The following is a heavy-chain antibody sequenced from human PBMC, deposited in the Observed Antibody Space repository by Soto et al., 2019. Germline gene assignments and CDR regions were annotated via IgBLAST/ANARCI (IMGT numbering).Heavy chain of an antibody. J-gene: IGHJ4*02. Sequence: ASVKVSCKASGYTFTSYDIYWVRQATGQGLEWMGWMNPNTGNSGYAQKFQGRVTVTSDTSINTVHMELSSLRSEDTAVYYCARRAETNGWNGFGADRYYFDFWGQGTLVTVSS. CDR3: ARRAETNGWNGFGADRYYFDF. V-gene: IGHV1-8*01. CDR2: MNPNTGNS. CDR1: GYTFTSYD. D-gene: IGHD1-1*01.